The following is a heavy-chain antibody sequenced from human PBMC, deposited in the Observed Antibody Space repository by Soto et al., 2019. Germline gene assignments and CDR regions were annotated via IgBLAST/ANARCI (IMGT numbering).Heavy chain of an antibody. J-gene: IGHJ4*02. V-gene: IGHV5-51*01. CDR1: GYSFTSYW. D-gene: IGHD3-10*01. CDR2: IYPGDSDT. CDR3: ARHYYGSGIRYLDY. Sequence: GGALNISCKGSGYSFTSYWIGSVRQMPGKGLEWMGIIYPGDSDTRYLPSFQGQVTISADKSISTAYLQWSSLKASDTAMYYCARHYYGSGIRYLDYWGQGSLVPVSS.